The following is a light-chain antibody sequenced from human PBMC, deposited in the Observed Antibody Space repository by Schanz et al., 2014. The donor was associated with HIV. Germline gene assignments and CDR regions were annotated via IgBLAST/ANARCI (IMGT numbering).Light chain of an antibody. CDR1: SGDVSVHNY. J-gene: IGLJ2*01. CDR2: GNS. CDR3: CSFAGRHTLI. V-gene: IGLV2-11*01. Sequence: QSALTQPPAASGSPGQSVTISCTEASGDVSVHNYVSWYQQHPGKAPKLLIYGNSNRPSGVPDRFSGSKSGTSASLTISGLQAEDEADYHCCSFAGRHTLIFGGGTKLTVL.